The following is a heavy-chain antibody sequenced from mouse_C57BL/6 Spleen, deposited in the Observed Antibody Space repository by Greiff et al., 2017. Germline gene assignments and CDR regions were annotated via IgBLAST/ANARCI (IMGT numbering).Heavy chain of an antibody. CDR2: ISSGSSTI. V-gene: IGHV5-17*01. CDR3: ARDHYYGSSYWYCDV. Sequence: EVQLVESGGGLVKPGGSLNLSCAASGFTFSDYGMHWVRQAPEKGLAWVAYISSGSSTIYYADTVKGRFTISRDNGKNTLLLQMTSLRSEDTAMYYCARDHYYGSSYWYCDVWGTGTTVTVSS. CDR1: GFTFSDYG. J-gene: IGHJ1*03. D-gene: IGHD1-1*01.